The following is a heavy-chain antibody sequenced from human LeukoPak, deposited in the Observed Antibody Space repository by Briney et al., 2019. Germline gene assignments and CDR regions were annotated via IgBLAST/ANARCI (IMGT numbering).Heavy chain of an antibody. CDR1: GFTFSSYA. CDR2: ISYDGSNK. D-gene: IGHD6-6*01. V-gene: IGHV3-30-3*01. J-gene: IGHJ4*02. CDR3: ARVEYSSSSFDY. Sequence: GRSLRLSCAASGFTFSSYAMHWVRQAPGKGLEWVAVISYDGSNKYYADSVKGRFTISRYNSKNTLYLQMNSLRAEDTAVYYCARVEYSSSSFDYWGQGTLVTVSS.